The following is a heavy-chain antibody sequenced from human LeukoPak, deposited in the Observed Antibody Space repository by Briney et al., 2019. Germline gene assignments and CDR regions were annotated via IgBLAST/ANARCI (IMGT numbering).Heavy chain of an antibody. Sequence: ASVKVSCKASGYTFTGYYMHWVRQAPGQGLEWMGWINPNSGGTNYAQKFQGRVTMTRDTSISTAYMELRSLRSDDTAVYYCARDLKRGYSSGRYSWGTGSSNDYWGQGTLVTVSS. V-gene: IGHV1-2*02. CDR1: GYTFTGYY. D-gene: IGHD6-19*01. J-gene: IGHJ4*02. CDR2: INPNSGGT. CDR3: ARDLKRGYSSGRYSWGTGSSNDY.